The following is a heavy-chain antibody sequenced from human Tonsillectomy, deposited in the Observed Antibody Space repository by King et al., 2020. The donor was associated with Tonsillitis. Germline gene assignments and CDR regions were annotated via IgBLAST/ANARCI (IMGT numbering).Heavy chain of an antibody. Sequence: QLVESGGGVVQPGRSLRLSCAASGFTFSSYGMHWVRQAPGKGLEWVAVIWDDGRNKYYADSVKGRFTLYRDNSQKTLYLQMNSLRAEDTAVYYCARDWRRAVAASGAFDIWGQGTMVTVSS. CDR3: ARDWRRAVAASGAFDI. J-gene: IGHJ3*02. D-gene: IGHD6-19*01. CDR2: IWDDGRNK. V-gene: IGHV3-33*08. CDR1: GFTFSSYG.